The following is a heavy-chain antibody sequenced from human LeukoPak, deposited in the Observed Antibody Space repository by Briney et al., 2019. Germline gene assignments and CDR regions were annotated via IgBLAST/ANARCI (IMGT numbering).Heavy chain of an antibody. CDR2: INWNIDNI. J-gene: IGHJ4*02. V-gene: IGHV3-9*01. CDR3: VSRSFDY. Sequence: PGRSLRLSCAASGFIFDDYAMHWVRQAPGKGLEWVSGINWNIDNIGYADSVKGRFTISRDNAKNSLYLQMNSLRAEDTAVYYCVSRSFDYWGQGTLVTVSS. CDR1: GFIFDDYA. D-gene: IGHD3-3*02.